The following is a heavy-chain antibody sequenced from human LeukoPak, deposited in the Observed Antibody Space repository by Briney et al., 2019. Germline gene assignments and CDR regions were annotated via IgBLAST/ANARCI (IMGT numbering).Heavy chain of an antibody. V-gene: IGHV4-30-4*01. CDR1: GGSISSGAYY. Sequence: SETLSLTCTVSGGSISSGAYYWTWIRQPPGKGLEWIGYIFYSGNTYYNPPLKSRVTISVDTSKNQFSLKLSSVTAADTAVYYCARAMYSYGFYFDYWGQGSLVTVSP. D-gene: IGHD5-18*01. CDR3: ARAMYSYGFYFDY. CDR2: IFYSGNT. J-gene: IGHJ4*02.